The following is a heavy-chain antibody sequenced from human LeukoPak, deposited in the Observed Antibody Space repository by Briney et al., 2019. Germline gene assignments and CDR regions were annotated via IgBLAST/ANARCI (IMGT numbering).Heavy chain of an antibody. Sequence: GGSLRLSCAASGFTFSNYGMSWVRQAPGKGLEWVSGINWNGGSTGYADSVKGRFTISRDNAKNSLYLQMNSLRAEDTALYYCARDPAYEQSSSWSDYWGQGTLVTVSS. D-gene: IGHD6-13*01. CDR3: ARDPAYEQSSSWSDY. V-gene: IGHV3-20*04. J-gene: IGHJ4*02. CDR2: INWNGGST. CDR1: GFTFSNYG.